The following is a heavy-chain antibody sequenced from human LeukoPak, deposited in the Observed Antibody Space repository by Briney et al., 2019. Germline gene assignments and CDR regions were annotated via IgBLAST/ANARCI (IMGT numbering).Heavy chain of an antibody. Sequence: SETLSLTCTVSGGSISSSSYYWGWIRQPPGKGLEWIGSIYYSGSTYYNPSLKSRVTISVDTSKNQFSLKLSSVTAADTAVYYCASLDDYGPPYDYWGQGTLVTVSS. V-gene: IGHV4-39*07. CDR3: ASLDDYGPPYDY. J-gene: IGHJ4*02. D-gene: IGHD4-17*01. CDR2: IYYSGST. CDR1: GGSISSSSYY.